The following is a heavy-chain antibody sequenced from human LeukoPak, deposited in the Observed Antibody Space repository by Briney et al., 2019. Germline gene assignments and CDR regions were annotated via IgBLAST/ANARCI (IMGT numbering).Heavy chain of an antibody. Sequence: GSLRPSCAGSGFIFGSYWMSWVRQAPGKGLEWIGEIHPGGSTSYNPSLKSRVTISIDKSKNQFSLRMSSVTGADTAVYYCARSRDTTNYYGMDVWGQGTTVTVSS. CDR1: GFIFGSYW. CDR2: IHPGGST. V-gene: IGHV4-4*02. J-gene: IGHJ6*02. CDR3: ARSRDTTNYYGMDV. D-gene: IGHD1-26*01.